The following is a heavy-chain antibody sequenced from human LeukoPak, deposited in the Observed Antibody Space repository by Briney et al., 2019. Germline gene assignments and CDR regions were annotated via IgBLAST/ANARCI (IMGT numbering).Heavy chain of an antibody. D-gene: IGHD3-10*01. Sequence: KPSETLSLTCTVSGGSISSYYWSWIRQPAGKGLEWIGRIYTSGSTNYNPSLKSRVTMSVDTSKNQFSLKLSSVTAADTAVYYCARDRGENYYGSGSYYPNAFDIWGQGTMATVSS. CDR2: IYTSGST. J-gene: IGHJ3*02. CDR1: GGSISSYY. CDR3: ARDRGENYYGSGSYYPNAFDI. V-gene: IGHV4-4*07.